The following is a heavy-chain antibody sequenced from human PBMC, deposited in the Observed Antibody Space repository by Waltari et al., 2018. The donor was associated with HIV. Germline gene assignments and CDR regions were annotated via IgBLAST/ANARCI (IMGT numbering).Heavy chain of an antibody. CDR3: ARDVGVQGWLNDIWNVDR. D-gene: IGHD5-18*01. V-gene: IGHV4-61*02. J-gene: IGHJ2*01. CDR1: GCSSRTSSSY. CDR2: IYKSRTT. Sequence: QGHLHCSDTRLVKPTRPLSLTFTGSGCSSRTSSSYWRCVRQTAGKGRVWIGCIYKSRTTNYTPELKSRVARSIETPKNQLALNVGFVTVAETAVYHCARDVGVQGWLNDIWNVDRWGRGTLVNASS.